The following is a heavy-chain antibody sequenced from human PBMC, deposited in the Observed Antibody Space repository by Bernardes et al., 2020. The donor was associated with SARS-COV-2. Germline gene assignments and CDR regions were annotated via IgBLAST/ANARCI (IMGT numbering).Heavy chain of an antibody. Sequence: ASVKVSCKASGYTFTSYYMHWVRQAPGQGLEWMGIINPSGGSTSYAQKFQGRVTMTRDTSTSTVYMELSSLRSEDTAVYYCARDFTVTTSGFSDYYYGMDVWGQGTTVTVSS. CDR1: GYTFTSYY. V-gene: IGHV1-46*01. D-gene: IGHD4-17*01. CDR3: ARDFTVTTSGFSDYYYGMDV. J-gene: IGHJ6*02. CDR2: INPSGGST.